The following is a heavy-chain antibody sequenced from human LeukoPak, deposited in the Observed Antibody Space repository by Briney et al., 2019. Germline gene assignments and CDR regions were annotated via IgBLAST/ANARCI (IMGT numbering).Heavy chain of an antibody. CDR2: INPNSGGT. D-gene: IGHD6-13*01. CDR1: GYTFTGYY. V-gene: IGHV1-2*02. CDR3: ARGYSSWYLSPYYFGY. J-gene: IGHJ4*02. Sequence: PMASVKVSCKASGYTFTGYYMHWVRQAPGQGLEWIGWINPNSGGTNCAQKFQGRVTMTRDTSISTAYMELSSLRSDDTAVYYCARGYSSWYLSPYYFGYWGQGTLVTVSS.